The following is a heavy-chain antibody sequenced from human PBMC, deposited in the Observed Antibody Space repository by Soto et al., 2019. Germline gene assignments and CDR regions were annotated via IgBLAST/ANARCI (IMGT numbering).Heavy chain of an antibody. Sequence: SETLSLTCTVSGGSISSYYWSWIRQPAGKGLEWIGRIYTSGTSYFNPALKGRVTISVDTSTNQFSLRLTSVTAADTAVYYCTRRYNWNDYYFDPWGQGTLVTVSS. CDR2: IYTSGTS. CDR1: GGSISSYY. D-gene: IGHD1-20*01. V-gene: IGHV4-4*07. J-gene: IGHJ5*02. CDR3: TRRYNWNDYYFDP.